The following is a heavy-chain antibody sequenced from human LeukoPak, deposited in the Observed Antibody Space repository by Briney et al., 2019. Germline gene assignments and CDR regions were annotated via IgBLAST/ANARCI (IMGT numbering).Heavy chain of an antibody. CDR1: GFTFSSYE. D-gene: IGHD1-14*01. CDR3: AKVASEYYGLDV. V-gene: IGHV3-48*03. Sequence: GGSLRLSCAASGFTFSSYEFSWVRQAPGKGLEWVSYISITRGIKYYGESVKGRFTISRDNAKNSLYLQMDSLRGEDTAVYYCAKVASEYYGLDVWGKGTTVTVS. J-gene: IGHJ6*04. CDR2: ISITRGIK.